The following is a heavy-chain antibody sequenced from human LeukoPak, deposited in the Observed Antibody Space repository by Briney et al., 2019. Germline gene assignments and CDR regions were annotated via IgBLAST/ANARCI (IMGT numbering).Heavy chain of an antibody. J-gene: IGHJ4*02. CDR3: AKKGGSSGRYDYLDY. D-gene: IGHD6-19*01. CDR2: ISSDENTK. Sequence: GGSLRLSCAASGFTFSCCAIHWVRQASGRGLEWVAVISSDENTKFYADSVKGRFTVYRDNSKKTVSLQMNSLRAEDTAVYYCAKKGGSSGRYDYLDYWGQGTLVTVSS. V-gene: IGHV3-30-3*02. CDR1: GFTFSCCA.